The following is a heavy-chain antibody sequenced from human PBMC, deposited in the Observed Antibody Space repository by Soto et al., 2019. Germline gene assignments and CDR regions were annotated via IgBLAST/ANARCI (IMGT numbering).Heavy chain of an antibody. J-gene: IGHJ5*02. D-gene: IGHD6-19*01. CDR2: IFWTGTT. CDR3: ARQGDDSGWHDH. V-gene: IGHV4-39*01. Sequence: QVQLQESGPGLVKPSETLSLTCSVSGGSIISRSYYWGWFRQPPGKGFEWIASIFWTGTTFYNPSLKSRVTISVDTSKNQFSLRVNSVTAADTTVYYCARQGDDSGWHDHWGRGTLVTVSS. CDR1: GGSIISRSYY.